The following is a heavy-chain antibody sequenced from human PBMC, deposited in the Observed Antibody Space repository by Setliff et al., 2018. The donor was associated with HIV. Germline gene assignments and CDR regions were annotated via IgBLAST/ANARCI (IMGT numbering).Heavy chain of an antibody. D-gene: IGHD5-18*01. CDR1: NVSINGYY. CDR2: IYSSGSA. J-gene: IGHJ4*02. CDR3: ARGTGSYGSDY. V-gene: IGHV4-4*07. Sequence: SETLSLTCTVSNVSINGYYWNWIRQSAEKSLEWIGRIYSSGSANYSPSLKSRLTVSVDTSKNQFSLKLSSVTAADTAVYYCARGTGSYGSDYWGQGTLVTVSS.